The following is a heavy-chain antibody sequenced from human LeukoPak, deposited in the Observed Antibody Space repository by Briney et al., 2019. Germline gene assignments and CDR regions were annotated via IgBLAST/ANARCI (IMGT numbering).Heavy chain of an antibody. CDR2: IYTSGST. CDR1: GGSISSGSYY. CDR3: ARDHLYYGSVRGGWFDP. D-gene: IGHD3-10*01. Sequence: SETLSLTCTVSGGSISSGSYYWSWIRQPAGKGLEWIGRIYTSGSTNYNPSLKSRVTISVDTSKNQFSLKLSSVTAADTAVYYCARDHLYYGSVRGGWFDPWGQGTLVTVSS. V-gene: IGHV4-61*02. J-gene: IGHJ5*02.